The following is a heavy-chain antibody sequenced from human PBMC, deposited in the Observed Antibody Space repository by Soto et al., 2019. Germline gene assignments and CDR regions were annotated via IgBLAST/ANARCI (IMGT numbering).Heavy chain of an antibody. Sequence: PGGSLRLSCAAAGFTFSRYGMYWVRQAPGKGLEWVAVIWFDGGNKYYTDSVKGRFTISRDNSKNTLDLQMNSLRVEDTALYYCARANYGSGSNYYYGMDVWGQGTTVTVSS. CDR1: GFTFSRYG. CDR2: IWFDGGNK. J-gene: IGHJ6*02. D-gene: IGHD3-10*01. CDR3: ARANYGSGSNYYYGMDV. V-gene: IGHV3-33*01.